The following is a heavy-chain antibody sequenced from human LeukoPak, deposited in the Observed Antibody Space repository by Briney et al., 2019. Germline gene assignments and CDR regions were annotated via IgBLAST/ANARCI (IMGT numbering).Heavy chain of an antibody. Sequence: SQTLCLSCTVSGGSISNGSYTWNWIRQPAGKGLEWIGQIYTSGSTNYRSSLTSRVTISRDTSKNQFSLKLSSVTAADTAVYYCARGIRIPVTGRYFYHYMDVWGNGATVAVSS. J-gene: IGHJ6*03. CDR2: IYTSGST. D-gene: IGHD6-19*01. CDR1: GGSISNGSYT. V-gene: IGHV4-61*09. CDR3: ARGIRIPVTGRYFYHYMDV.